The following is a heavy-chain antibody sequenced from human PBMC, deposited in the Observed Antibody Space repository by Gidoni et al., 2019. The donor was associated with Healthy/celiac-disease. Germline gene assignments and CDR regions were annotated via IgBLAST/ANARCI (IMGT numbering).Heavy chain of an antibody. D-gene: IGHD5-18*01. V-gene: IGHV2-5*02. CDR2: IYWDDDK. CDR3: VIGHQYSYAPCDAFDI. J-gene: IGHJ3*02. CDR1: GFSLSTSGVG. Sequence: QITLKESGPTLVKPTQTLTLTCTFSGFSLSTSGVGVGWIRQPPGKALEWLALIYWDDDKRYSPSLKSRLTITKDTSKNQVVLTMTNMDPVDTATYYCVIGHQYSYAPCDAFDIWGQGTMVTVSS.